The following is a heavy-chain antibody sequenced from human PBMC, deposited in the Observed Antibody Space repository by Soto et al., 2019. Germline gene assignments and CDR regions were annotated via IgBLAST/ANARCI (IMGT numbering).Heavy chain of an antibody. D-gene: IGHD2-21*02. CDR3: AKAARDCGGDCYSSYFDS. CDR2: ITGNAANT. CDR1: RFTFGGYA. V-gene: IGHV3-23*01. Sequence: LRLSCSASRFTFGGYAMIWVRQAPGKGLEWVSGITGNAANTVYADSVKGRFTISRDNSKNALYLQLNSLRAEDTAVYFCAKAARDCGGDCYSSYFDSWGQGALVTVSS. J-gene: IGHJ4*02.